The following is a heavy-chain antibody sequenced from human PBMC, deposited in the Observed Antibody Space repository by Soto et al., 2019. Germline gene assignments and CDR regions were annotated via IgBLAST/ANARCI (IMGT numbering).Heavy chain of an antibody. J-gene: IGHJ4*02. Sequence: QVQLQESGPGLVKPSGTLSLTCGVSGGSISSSNWWSWVRQPPGKGLEWIGEIYHRGGTNHNPSLKSRVNISLDKSKNQFSLKLSSVTAADTAIYYCARGSYASNFDSWGQGTLVTVSS. CDR2: IYHRGGT. V-gene: IGHV4-4*02. D-gene: IGHD3-16*01. CDR3: ARGSYASNFDS. CDR1: GGSISSSNW.